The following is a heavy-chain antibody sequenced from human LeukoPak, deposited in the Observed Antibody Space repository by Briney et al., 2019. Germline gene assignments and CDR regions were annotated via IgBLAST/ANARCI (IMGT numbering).Heavy chain of an antibody. Sequence: GGALRLSCAASGFIFSSYGMSWGRHAPGNGLGAVSSIRSTSHYIYYADPVKGRFTISIDSAENELDLHMDSLSAERTAVYYCASLIAAAGNLEHYYYYYYMDVWGKGTTVTVSS. CDR2: IRSTSHYI. D-gene: IGHD6-13*01. CDR1: GFIFSSYG. J-gene: IGHJ6*03. V-gene: IGHV3-21*01. CDR3: ASLIAAAGNLEHYYYYYYMDV.